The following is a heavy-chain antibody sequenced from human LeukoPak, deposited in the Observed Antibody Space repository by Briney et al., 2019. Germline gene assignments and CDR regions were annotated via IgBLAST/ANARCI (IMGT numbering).Heavy chain of an antibody. V-gene: IGHV1-2*02. CDR3: ATGRYFDWLLGNYFDY. D-gene: IGHD3-9*01. CDR1: GYIFTGYY. J-gene: IGHJ4*02. Sequence: ASVKVSCKASGYIFTGYYMHWVRQAPGQGLEWMGWINPNSGGTNYAQKFQGRVTMTRDTSISTAYMELSRLRSDDTAVYYCATGRYFDWLLGNYFDYWGQGTLVTVSS. CDR2: INPNSGGT.